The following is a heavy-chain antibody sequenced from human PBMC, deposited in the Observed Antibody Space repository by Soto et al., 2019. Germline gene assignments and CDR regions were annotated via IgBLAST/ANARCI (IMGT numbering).Heavy chain of an antibody. CDR2: IFSNDEK. CDR3: ARIHPAGAGPSRYDYYGVDV. Sequence: QVTLKESGPVLVKPTETLTLTCTVSGFSLRNARMGVSWIRQPPGKALEWLAHIFSNDEKSYSTSLKSRLTISKDTSKSQVVLIMTNMDPVDTATYYCARIHPAGAGPSRYDYYGVDVWGQGTTVTVSS. V-gene: IGHV2-26*01. J-gene: IGHJ6*02. D-gene: IGHD6-19*01. CDR1: GFSLRNARMG.